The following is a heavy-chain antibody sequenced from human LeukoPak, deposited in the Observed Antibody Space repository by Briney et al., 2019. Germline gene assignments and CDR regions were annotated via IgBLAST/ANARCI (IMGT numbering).Heavy chain of an antibody. CDR3: ARGAAAGSLADNWFDP. D-gene: IGHD6-13*01. J-gene: IGHJ5*02. Sequence: PSETLSLTCAVYGGSFSGYYWSWIRQPPGKGLEWIGEINHSGSTNYNPSLKSRVTMSVDTSKNQFSLKLSSVTAADTAVYYCARGAAAGSLADNWFDPWGQGTLVTVSS. CDR1: GGSFSGYY. CDR2: INHSGST. V-gene: IGHV4-34*01.